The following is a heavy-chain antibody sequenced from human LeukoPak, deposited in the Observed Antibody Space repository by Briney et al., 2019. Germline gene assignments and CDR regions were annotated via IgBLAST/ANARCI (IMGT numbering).Heavy chain of an antibody. D-gene: IGHD2-2*01. CDR2: IIPIFGTG. CDR3: ARSIVVVPAAHYYYYGMDV. J-gene: IGHJ6*04. Sequence: SVTVSCKASGGTFSIYAISWVRQAPGQGLEWMGGIIPIFGTGNYTQKFQGRGTITADESTSTASMELSSLRSEDTAVYYCARSIVVVPAAHYYYYGMDVWGKGTTVTVSS. CDR1: GGTFSIYA. V-gene: IGHV1-69*13.